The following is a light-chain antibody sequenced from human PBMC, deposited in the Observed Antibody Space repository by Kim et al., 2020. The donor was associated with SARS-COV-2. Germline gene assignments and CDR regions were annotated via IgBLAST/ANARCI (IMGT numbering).Light chain of an antibody. V-gene: IGLV3-1*01. CDR1: KLGEKF. CDR2: EDN. CDR3: QAWDNSAAGV. J-gene: IGLJ2*01. Sequence: SYELTQPPSVSVSPGQTTTIPCSGDKLGEKFACWYQQKPGQSPVLVIYEDNKRPSGIPERFSGSTSGNTATLTISGTQAMDEADYYCQAWDNSAAGVFDG.